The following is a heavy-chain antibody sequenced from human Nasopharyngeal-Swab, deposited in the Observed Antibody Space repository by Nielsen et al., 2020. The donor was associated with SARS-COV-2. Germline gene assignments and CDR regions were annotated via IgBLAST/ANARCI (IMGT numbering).Heavy chain of an antibody. CDR3: VRSSSWYYFDY. CDR1: GGSISNGYHY. J-gene: IGHJ4*02. Sequence: SETLSLTCTVSGGSISNGYHYWGWIRQPPGKGLEWIGNIYYNGNTYQNPSLKSRLTISVDKSKNQFSLQLSSVTAADTAVYYCVRSSSWYYFDYWAQGTQVTVSS. V-gene: IGHV4-39*01. D-gene: IGHD6-13*01. CDR2: IYYNGNT.